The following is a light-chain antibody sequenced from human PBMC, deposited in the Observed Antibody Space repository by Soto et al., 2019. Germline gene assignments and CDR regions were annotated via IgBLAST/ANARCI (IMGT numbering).Light chain of an antibody. CDR3: SSYAGSYTWV. CDR2: EVT. V-gene: IGLV2-14*01. CDR1: SSDVGGYNY. J-gene: IGLJ3*02. Sequence: SALTQPASVSGSPGQSITISCTGTSSDVGGYNYVSWYQQHPGEVPKLLIYEVTTRPSGVSNRFSGSKSGNTASLTISGLQAEDEADYYCSSYAGSYTWVFGGGTKLTVL.